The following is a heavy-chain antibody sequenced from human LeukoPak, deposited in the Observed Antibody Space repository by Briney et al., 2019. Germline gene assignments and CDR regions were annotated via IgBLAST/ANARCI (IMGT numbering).Heavy chain of an antibody. CDR1: GGTFSSYA. J-gene: IGHJ4*02. D-gene: IGHD3-22*01. Sequence: SVKVFCKASGGTFSSYAISWVRQAPGQGLEWMGGIIPIFGTANYAQKFQGRVTITADESTSTAYMELSSLRSEYTAVYYCAREEDSSGYYYYWGQGTLVTVSS. V-gene: IGHV1-69*13. CDR3: AREEDSSGYYYY. CDR2: IIPIFGTA.